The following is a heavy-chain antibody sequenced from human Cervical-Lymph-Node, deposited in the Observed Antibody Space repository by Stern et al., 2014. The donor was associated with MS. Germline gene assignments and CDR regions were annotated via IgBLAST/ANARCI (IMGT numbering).Heavy chain of an antibody. CDR1: GFTFSLYA. V-gene: IGHV3-23*01. J-gene: IGHJ4*02. CDR2: ISGTDSST. D-gene: IGHD6-19*01. Sequence: EVQLLESGGDLAQPGGSLRLSCAVSGFTFSLYAMSWVRQAPGKGLEWASAISGTDSSTYYAETVKGRFTISRDNSKYTLYLQMNNLRGEDTAVYYCAKEGIAVASFDYWGQGTLVTVSS. CDR3: AKEGIAVASFDY.